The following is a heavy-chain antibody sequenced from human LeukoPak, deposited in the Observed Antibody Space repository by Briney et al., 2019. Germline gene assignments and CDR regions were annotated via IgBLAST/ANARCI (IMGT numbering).Heavy chain of an antibody. V-gene: IGHV3-21*01. D-gene: IGHD1-26*01. CDR3: ARDPTSSWETAFDI. J-gene: IGHJ3*02. Sequence: GGSLRLSCAASGFTFNSYTMNWIRQAPGKGLEWVSSISSSSSYIYYADSVKGRFTISRDDAKNPLYLQMNRLRAEDTAVYYCARDPTSSWETAFDIWGQGTVVTVSS. CDR2: ISSSSSYI. CDR1: GFTFNSYT.